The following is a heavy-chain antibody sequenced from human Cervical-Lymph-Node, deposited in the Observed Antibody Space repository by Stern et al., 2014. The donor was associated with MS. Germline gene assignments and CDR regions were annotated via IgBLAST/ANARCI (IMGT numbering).Heavy chain of an antibody. CDR1: GFPFSDYA. D-gene: IGHD3-10*01. Sequence: QVQLVESGGGVVQPGRSLKLSCAASGFPFSDYAMHWVRQAPGKGLEWVADIWYDGRNQHYADSLKGRFTISRDNSRDILYLQMNSLRAEDTAVYYCARAGMVRGVVIKGCDFWGQGTLVTVSS. CDR2: IWYDGRNQ. CDR3: ARAGMVRGVVIKGCDF. J-gene: IGHJ4*02. V-gene: IGHV3-33*01.